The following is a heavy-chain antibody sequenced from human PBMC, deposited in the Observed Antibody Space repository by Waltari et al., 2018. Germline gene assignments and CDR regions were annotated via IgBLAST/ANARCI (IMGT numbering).Heavy chain of an antibody. Sequence: QVQLQESGPGLVKPSETLSLTCTVSGGSISSHYWSWFRQPPRKGREWIGYIYYSGSTNYNPSLKSRVTISVDTSKNQFSLKLSSVTAADTAVYYCARDPSRDGYNSERYIGAFDIWGQGTMVTVSS. CDR3: ARDPSRDGYNSERYIGAFDI. CDR1: GGSISSHY. V-gene: IGHV4-59*11. D-gene: IGHD5-12*01. CDR2: IYYSGST. J-gene: IGHJ3*02.